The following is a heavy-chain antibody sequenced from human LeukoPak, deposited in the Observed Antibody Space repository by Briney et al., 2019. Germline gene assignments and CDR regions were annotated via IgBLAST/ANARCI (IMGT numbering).Heavy chain of an antibody. Sequence: ASVKVSCKSSGYIFTGYFMHWVRQAPGQGLEWMGWINPNTGGTNYAQQFQGRVTMTRDTSISTAYMELSGLRSDDTAMYYCARAPRGYSYGYFDYWGQGTLVTVSS. CDR3: ARAPRGYSYGYFDY. D-gene: IGHD5-18*01. CDR2: INPNTGGT. CDR1: GYIFTGYF. V-gene: IGHV1-2*02. J-gene: IGHJ4*02.